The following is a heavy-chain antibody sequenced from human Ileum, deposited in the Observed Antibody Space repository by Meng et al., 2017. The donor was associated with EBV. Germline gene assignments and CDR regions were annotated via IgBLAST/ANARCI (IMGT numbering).Heavy chain of an antibody. D-gene: IGHD3-10*01. Sequence: QVQLQQWGAGLLKPSETLSLTCAVYGGSFGNNYWSWIRQPPGKGLEWIGEMSQSGSTNYNPSLKSRVTISVDTSKNQFSLKLNAVTAADTAVYYCARRRGGSGRDCWGQGTLVTVSS. CDR3: ARRRGGSGRDC. CDR1: GGSFGNNY. J-gene: IGHJ4*02. CDR2: MSQSGST. V-gene: IGHV4-34*01.